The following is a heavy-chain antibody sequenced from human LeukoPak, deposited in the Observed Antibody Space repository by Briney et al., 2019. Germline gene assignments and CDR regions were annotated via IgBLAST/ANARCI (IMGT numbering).Heavy chain of an antibody. CDR1: GFTFSDYY. V-gene: IGHV3-11*03. Sequence: PGGSLRLSCAASGFTFSDYYMSCIRQAPGKGLEWVSYISGSSSYTIYADSVKGRFTISRDNAKNSLYLQMNSLRAEDTAVYYCARHTDDLGYFQHWGQGTLVTVSS. D-gene: IGHD3-16*01. J-gene: IGHJ1*01. CDR3: ARHTDDLGYFQH. CDR2: ISGSSSYT.